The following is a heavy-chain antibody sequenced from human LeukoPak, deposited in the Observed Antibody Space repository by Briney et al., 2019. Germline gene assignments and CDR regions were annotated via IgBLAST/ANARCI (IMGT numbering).Heavy chain of an antibody. D-gene: IGHD2-2*01. Sequence: GGSLRLSCAASGVTFSSYGMHWVRQAPGKGLEWVAFIRYDGSNKYYADSVKGRFTISRDNSKNTLYLQMNSLRAEDTAVYYCAKAGGVRYCSSTSCYGYFDYWGQGTLVTVSS. CDR3: AKAGGVRYCSSTSCYGYFDY. V-gene: IGHV3-30*02. J-gene: IGHJ4*02. CDR2: IRYDGSNK. CDR1: GVTFSSYG.